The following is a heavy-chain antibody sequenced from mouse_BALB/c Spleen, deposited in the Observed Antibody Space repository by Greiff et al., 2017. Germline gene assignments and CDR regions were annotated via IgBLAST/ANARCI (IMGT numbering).Heavy chain of an antibody. CDR1: GFAFSSYD. D-gene: IGHD2-14*01. J-gene: IGHJ3*01. Sequence: EVKLMESGGGLVKPGGSLKLSCAASGFAFSSYDMSWVRQTPEKRLEWVAYISSGGGSTYYPDTVKGRFTISRDNAKNTLYLQMSSLKSEDTAMYYCARQNYRYDGFAYWGQGTLVTVSA. V-gene: IGHV5-12-1*01. CDR3: ARQNYRYDGFAY. CDR2: ISSGGGST.